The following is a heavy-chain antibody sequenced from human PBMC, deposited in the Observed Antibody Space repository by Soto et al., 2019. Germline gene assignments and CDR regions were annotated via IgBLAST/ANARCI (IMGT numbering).Heavy chain of an antibody. Sequence: EVQLLESGGGLVQPGGSLRLSCAASGFTFSSYAMSWVRQAPGKGLEWVSAISGSGGSTYYADSVKGRFTISRDNSKNTLYLQRNSLRAEDTAVYYCAKGTYYYGSGRYSYGMDVWAKGPRSPSP. CDR3: AKGTYYYGSGRYSYGMDV. CDR1: GFTFSSYA. J-gene: IGHJ6*02. CDR2: ISGSGGST. D-gene: IGHD3-10*01. V-gene: IGHV3-23*01.